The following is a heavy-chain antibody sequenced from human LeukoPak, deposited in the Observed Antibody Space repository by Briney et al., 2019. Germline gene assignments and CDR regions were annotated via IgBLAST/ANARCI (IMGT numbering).Heavy chain of an antibody. CDR1: RYSFTSYD. CDR2: MNPNSGNT. V-gene: IGHV1-8*01. J-gene: IGHJ4*02. CDR3: ARDNGYRTPHYFDY. D-gene: IGHD5-18*01. Sequence: GASVKVSCKASRYSFTSYDINWVRQATGQGLEWMGWMNPNSGNTGYAQKFQGRVTMTRNTSINTAYMELSSLRSEDTAVYYCARDNGYRTPHYFDYWGQGTLVTVSS.